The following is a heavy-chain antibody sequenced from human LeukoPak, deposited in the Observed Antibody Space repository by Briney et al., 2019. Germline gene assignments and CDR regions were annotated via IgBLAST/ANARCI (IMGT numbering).Heavy chain of an antibody. D-gene: IGHD3-10*01. CDR1: GFTFSNYD. CDR3: ARAYGSGSYYFDY. J-gene: IGHJ4*02. V-gene: IGHV3-23*01. CDR2: IRSGDFAT. Sequence: GGSLRLSCAASGFTFSNYDMTWVRQAPGKGLEWVSIIRSGDFATDYADSVKDRFAISRDNSKNTLSLQMNSLRAEDTAVYYCARAYGSGSYYFDYWGQGTLVTVSS.